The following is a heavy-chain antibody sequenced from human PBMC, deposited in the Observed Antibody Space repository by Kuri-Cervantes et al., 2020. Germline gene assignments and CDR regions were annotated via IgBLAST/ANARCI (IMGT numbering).Heavy chain of an antibody. CDR1: GGSFSSYA. Sequence: GESLKISCAVYGGSFSSYAMHWVRQAPGKGLEWVAVISYDGSNKYYADSVKGRFTISRDNSKNTLYLQMSSLRAEDTAVYYCARGARYTNDAFDIWGQGTMVTVSS. V-gene: IGHV3-30*04. D-gene: IGHD3-16*02. J-gene: IGHJ3*02. CDR2: ISYDGSNK. CDR3: ARGARYTNDAFDI.